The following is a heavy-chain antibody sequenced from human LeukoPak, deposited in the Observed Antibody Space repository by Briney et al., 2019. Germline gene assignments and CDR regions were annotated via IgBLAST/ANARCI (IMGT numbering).Heavy chain of an antibody. Sequence: SVKVSCKASGYTFSSYFIYWVRQAPGQGLEWMGGIFPIFGTANYAQKCQGRVTITTDESTSTAYMELSSLRSEDTAVYYCASSGRYSSSWRPWYYYYYMDVWGKGTTVTVSS. CDR3: ASSGRYSSSWRPWYYYYYMDV. CDR2: IFPIFGTA. CDR1: GYTFSSYF. D-gene: IGHD6-13*01. J-gene: IGHJ6*03. V-gene: IGHV1-69*05.